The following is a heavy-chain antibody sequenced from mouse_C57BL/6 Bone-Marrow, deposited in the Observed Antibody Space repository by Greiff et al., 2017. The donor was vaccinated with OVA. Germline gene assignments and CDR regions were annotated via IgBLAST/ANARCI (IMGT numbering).Heavy chain of an antibody. J-gene: IGHJ4*01. D-gene: IGHD2-14*01. CDR3: AREVLQRAMDY. V-gene: IGHV1-77*01. CDR2: IGPGSGST. Sequence: QVQLQQSGAELVKPGASVKISCKASGYTFTDYYINWVKQRPGQGLEWIGKIGPGSGSTYYNEKVEGKATLTADKSSSTAYIQRSSLTSEDSAVYFCAREVLQRAMDYWGQGTSVTVSS. CDR1: GYTFTDYY.